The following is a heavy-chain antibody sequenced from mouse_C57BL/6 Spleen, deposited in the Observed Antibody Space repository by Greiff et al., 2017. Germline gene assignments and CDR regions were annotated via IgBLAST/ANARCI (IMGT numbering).Heavy chain of an antibody. D-gene: IGHD1-1*01. Sequence: EVQLVESGGGLVKPGGSLKLSCAASGFTFSDYGMHWVRQAPEKGLEWVAYISSGSSTIYYADTVKGRFTIARDNAKNTLFLQRTSLRTENTAMYYGAREITTVEATDAMDYWGQGTSVTVSS. CDR3: AREITTVEATDAMDY. CDR1: GFTFSDYG. J-gene: IGHJ4*01. V-gene: IGHV5-17*01. CDR2: ISSGSSTI.